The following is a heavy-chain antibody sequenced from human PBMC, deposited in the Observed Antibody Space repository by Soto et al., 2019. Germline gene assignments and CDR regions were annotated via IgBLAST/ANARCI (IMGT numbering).Heavy chain of an antibody. Sequence: GGSLRLSCTASGFTFGDYAMSWFRQAPGKGLEWVGFIRSKAYGGTTEYAASVKGRFTISRDDSKSIAYLQMNSLKTEDTAVYYCTRSLVVVTEEEGWFDPWGQGTLVTVSS. J-gene: IGHJ5*02. CDR2: IRSKAYGGTT. V-gene: IGHV3-49*03. D-gene: IGHD2-21*02. CDR3: TRSLVVVTEEEGWFDP. CDR1: GFTFGDYA.